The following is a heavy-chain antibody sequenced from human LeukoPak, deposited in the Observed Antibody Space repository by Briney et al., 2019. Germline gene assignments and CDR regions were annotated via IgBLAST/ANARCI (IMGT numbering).Heavy chain of an antibody. CDR2: INHSAST. CDR3: ARLTIPPYYLDS. V-gene: IGHV4-34*01. J-gene: IGHJ4*02. CDR1: GGSFSGYY. D-gene: IGHD3-3*01. Sequence: SETLSLTCAVYGGSFSGYYWSWIRQPPGKGLEWIGEINHSASTTYTPALKSRVTISVDTSKNQCSLKLSSGTAADTAVYYCARLTIPPYYLDSSGQGTLVTVS.